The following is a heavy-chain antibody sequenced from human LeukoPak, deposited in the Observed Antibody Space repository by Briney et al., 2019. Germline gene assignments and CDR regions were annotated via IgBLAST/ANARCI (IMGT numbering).Heavy chain of an antibody. CDR2: VDPEDGET. V-gene: IGHV1-69-2*01. CDR1: GYTFTDYY. CDR3: AREDGGVGATALDY. D-gene: IGHD1-26*01. Sequence: ATVKISYKASGYTFTDYYMHWVQQAPGKGLEWMGRVDPEDGETIYAEKFQGRVTITADTSTDTAYMELSSLRSDDTAVYYCAREDGGVGATALDYWGQGTLVTVSS. J-gene: IGHJ4*02.